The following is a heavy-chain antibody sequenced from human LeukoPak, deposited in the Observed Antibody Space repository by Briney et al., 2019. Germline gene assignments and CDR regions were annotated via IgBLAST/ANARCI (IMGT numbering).Heavy chain of an antibody. CDR1: GGSISSYY. CDR2: IYTSGST. Sequence: SETLSLTCTVSGGSISSYYWSWIRQPPGKGLEWIGYIYTSGSTNYNPSLKSRVTISVDTSKNQFSLKLSSVTAADTAVYYCARQVALYYMDVWGKGTTVTVSS. CDR3: ARQVALYYMDV. V-gene: IGHV4-4*09. J-gene: IGHJ6*03. D-gene: IGHD5-12*01.